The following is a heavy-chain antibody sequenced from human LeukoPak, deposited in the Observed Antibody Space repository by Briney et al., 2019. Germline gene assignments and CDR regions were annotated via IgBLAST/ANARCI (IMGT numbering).Heavy chain of an antibody. CDR2: FDPEDGET. CDR3: ATWIQLTDAFHI. CDR1: GHTLTELS. Sequence: ASVKVSCKVSGHTLTELSLHWVRQTPGKGLEWMGGFDPEDGETIYGQKFQGRVTMTEDTYTDTAYMELSSLRSEDTAVYYCATWIQLTDAFHIWGQGTMVTVSS. J-gene: IGHJ3*02. V-gene: IGHV1-24*01. D-gene: IGHD5-18*01.